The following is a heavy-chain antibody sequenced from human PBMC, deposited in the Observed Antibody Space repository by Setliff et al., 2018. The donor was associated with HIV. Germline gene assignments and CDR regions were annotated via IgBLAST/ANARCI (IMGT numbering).Heavy chain of an antibody. CDR3: ARVRGSSGWYVFDY. CDR2: FHPSGST. D-gene: IGHD6-19*01. Sequence: SETLSLTCDVSGDSISSSNYFWGWIRQPPGKGLEWIGSFHPSGSTSYNPSLRSRVTLSVDTSKNQFSLKLNSVTAADTAVYYCARVRGSSGWYVFDYWGQGTLVTVSS. J-gene: IGHJ4*02. CDR1: GDSISSSNYF. V-gene: IGHV4-39*01.